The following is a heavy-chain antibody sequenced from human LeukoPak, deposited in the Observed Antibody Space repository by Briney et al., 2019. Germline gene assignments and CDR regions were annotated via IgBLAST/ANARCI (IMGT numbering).Heavy chain of an antibody. Sequence: GGSLRLSCAASEFTFDDYAIHWVRHAPGKGLEWVSLISADGGTTYYADSVKGRFTISRDNGKNSLYLQMNSLRTEDTALYYCAGYNWNYYFDYWGQGTLVTVSS. CDR2: ISADGGTT. D-gene: IGHD1-7*01. CDR3: AGYNWNYYFDY. J-gene: IGHJ4*02. V-gene: IGHV3-43*02. CDR1: EFTFDDYA.